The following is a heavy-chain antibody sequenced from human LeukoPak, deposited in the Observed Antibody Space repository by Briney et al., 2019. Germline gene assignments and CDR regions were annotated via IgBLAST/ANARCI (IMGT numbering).Heavy chain of an antibody. CDR3: ARDVDY. V-gene: IGHV4-38-2*02. CDR2: VYQSGST. CDR1: GFTFSDFP. J-gene: IGHJ4*02. Sequence: GSLRLSCAASGFTFSDFPMIWVRQPPGKGLEWIGSVYQSGSTYYNPSLNSRVTLSVDTSKNQFSLKMSSVTAADTAVYYCARDVDYWGQGTLVTVSS.